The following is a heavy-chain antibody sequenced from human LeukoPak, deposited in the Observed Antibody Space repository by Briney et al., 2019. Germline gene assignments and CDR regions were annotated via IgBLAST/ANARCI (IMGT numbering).Heavy chain of an antibody. D-gene: IGHD6-6*01. CDR1: GFTFTTYN. CDR2: VSYDGSSI. V-gene: IGHV3-30*01. J-gene: IGHJ4*02. Sequence: PGGFLRLSCATSGFTFTTYNVHWVRQAPGKGLEWVAVVSYDGSSIYYADSVKGRFAISRDNSRNTLSLQMNNLRIDDTAVYYCAKALKYSSSPYFDYWGQGTLVTVSS. CDR3: AKALKYSSSPYFDY.